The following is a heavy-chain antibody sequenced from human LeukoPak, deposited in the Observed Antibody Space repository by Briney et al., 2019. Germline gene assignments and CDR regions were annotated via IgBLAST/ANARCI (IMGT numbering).Heavy chain of an antibody. Sequence: GGSLRLSCAASGFSFSGYGMHWVRQAPGKGLEWVAFIRYDGSNEYYADSVKGRFTISRDKSKNSLFLQMNSLRVEDTAVYYCATWTGITPYWGQGTLVTVSS. CDR3: ATWTGITPY. CDR2: IRYDGSNE. J-gene: IGHJ4*02. D-gene: IGHD1-20*01. CDR1: GFSFSGYG. V-gene: IGHV3-30*02.